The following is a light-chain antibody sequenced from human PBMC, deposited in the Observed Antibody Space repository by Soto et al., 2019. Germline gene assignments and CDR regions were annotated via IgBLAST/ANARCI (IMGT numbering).Light chain of an antibody. V-gene: IGLV6-57*04. CDR2: EDN. CDR3: QSYDSSEYLV. CDR1: SGSIASNY. J-gene: IGLJ3*02. Sequence: NFMLTQPHSVSESPGKTVTISCTRSSGSIASNYVQWYQQRPGSAPTTVIYEDNQRPSGVPDRFSGSIDSSSNSASLTISGLKTEDEADYYCQSYDSSEYLVFGGGTKLTVL.